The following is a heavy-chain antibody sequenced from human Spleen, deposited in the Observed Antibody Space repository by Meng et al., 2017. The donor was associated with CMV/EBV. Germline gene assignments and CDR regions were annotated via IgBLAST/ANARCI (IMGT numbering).Heavy chain of an antibody. V-gene: IGHV1-18*04. D-gene: IGHD6-13*01. CDR1: GYTFTGYY. CDR3: ARVDVGSSWNYYYGMDV. Sequence: ASVKVSCKASGYTFTGYYMHWVRQAPGQGLEWMGWTSAYSGNTNYAQMFQGRVTMTTDTSTSTAYMELRSLRSDDTAVYYCARVDVGSSWNYYYGMDVWGQGTTVTVSS. J-gene: IGHJ6*02. CDR2: TSAYSGNT.